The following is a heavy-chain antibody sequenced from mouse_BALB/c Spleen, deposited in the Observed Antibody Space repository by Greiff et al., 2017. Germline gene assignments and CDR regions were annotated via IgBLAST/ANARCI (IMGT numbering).Heavy chain of an antibody. CDR1: GYTFTSYW. D-gene: IGHD3-1*01. V-gene: IGHV1-7*01. J-gene: IGHJ2*01. Sequence: VQGVESGAELAKPGASVKMSCKASGYTFTSYWMHWVKQRPGQGLEWIGYINPSTGYTEYNQKFKDKATLTADKSSSTAYMQLSSLTSEDSAVYYCARGSDYWGQGTTLTVSS. CDR3: ARGSDY. CDR2: INPSTGYT.